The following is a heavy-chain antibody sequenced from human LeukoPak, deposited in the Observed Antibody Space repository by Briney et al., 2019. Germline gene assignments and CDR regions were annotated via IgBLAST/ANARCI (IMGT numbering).Heavy chain of an antibody. Sequence: SETLSLTCAVYGGSFSGYYWSWIRQPPGKGLEWIGEINHSGSTNYNPSLKSRVTISVDTSKNQFSLKLSSVTAADTAVYYCARVRPGYNWNDVIHGMDVWGQGTTVTVSS. J-gene: IGHJ6*02. CDR2: INHSGST. CDR3: ARVRPGYNWNDVIHGMDV. D-gene: IGHD1-1*01. CDR1: GGSFSGYY. V-gene: IGHV4-34*01.